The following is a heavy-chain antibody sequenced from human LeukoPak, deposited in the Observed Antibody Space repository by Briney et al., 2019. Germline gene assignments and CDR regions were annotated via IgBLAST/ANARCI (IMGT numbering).Heavy chain of an antibody. Sequence: ASVKVSCKASGGTFSSYAISWVRQAPGQGLEWMGGIIPIFGTANYAQKFQGRVTITTDESTSTAYMELSSLRSEDTAVYYCASVDYYDSSGYLYYFDYWGQGTLVTVSS. J-gene: IGHJ4*02. D-gene: IGHD3-22*01. CDR1: GGTFSSYA. CDR3: ASVDYYDSSGYLYYFDY. CDR2: IIPIFGTA. V-gene: IGHV1-69*05.